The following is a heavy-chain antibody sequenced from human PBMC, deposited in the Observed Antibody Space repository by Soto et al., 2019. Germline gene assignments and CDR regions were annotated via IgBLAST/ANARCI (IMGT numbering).Heavy chain of an antibody. CDR2: ISGSGGST. CDR1: GFTFSSYA. D-gene: IGHD3-3*01. J-gene: IGHJ4*02. V-gene: IGHV3-23*01. CDR3: AKVPAFDFWSGYTYFDY. Sequence: EVQLLESGGGLVQPGGSLRLSCAASGFTFSSYAMSWVRQAPGKGLEWVSAISGSGGSTYYADSVKGRFTISRDNSKNTLYLQMNSLRAEDTAVYYCAKVPAFDFWSGYTYFDYWGQGTLVTVSS.